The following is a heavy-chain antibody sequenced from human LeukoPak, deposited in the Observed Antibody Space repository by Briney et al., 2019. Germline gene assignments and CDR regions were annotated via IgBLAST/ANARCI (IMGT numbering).Heavy chain of an antibody. V-gene: IGHV4-61*01. CDR2: IYYSGSA. J-gene: IGHJ4*02. CDR3: AREDTAMVIFDY. CDR1: GASVSSSSYF. D-gene: IGHD5-18*01. Sequence: SETLSLTCTVSGASVSSSSYFWTWIRPPPGKGPEWIGYIYYSGSAKYNPTLKGRVTMSVDTSKNQFSLKLSSVTAADTALYYCAREDTAMVIFDYWGQGTLVTVSS.